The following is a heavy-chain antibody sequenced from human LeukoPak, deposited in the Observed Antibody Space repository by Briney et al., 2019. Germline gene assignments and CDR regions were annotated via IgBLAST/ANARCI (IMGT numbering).Heavy chain of an antibody. CDR2: ISGGGDIT. V-gene: IGHV3-23*01. Sequence: GGSLRLSCAASGFNLANHAMSWVRQTAGKGLEWVSAISGGGDITYYADSVKGRFTISRDNSKDTLFLQMHSLRPGDTAVYYCAHDAGPTGNPFFDYWGQGTLVTVSS. CDR3: AHDAGPTGNPFFDY. J-gene: IGHJ4*02. CDR1: GFNLANHA. D-gene: IGHD4-11*01.